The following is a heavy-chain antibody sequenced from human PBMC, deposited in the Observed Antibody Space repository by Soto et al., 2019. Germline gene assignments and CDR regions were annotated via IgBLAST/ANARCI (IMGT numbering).Heavy chain of an antibody. J-gene: IGHJ4*02. Sequence: QVQLQESGPGRVKPSETLSLTCTVSGGSVSSGSYYWSWIRQPPGKVLEWIGYIYYSGSTNYNPSLKRQVTGPVDTSKNQFALDLGSVSASDTAVYYCASLLPYDSSSYVGFAYWGQGTLVTVSS. V-gene: IGHV4-61*01. CDR1: GGSVSSGSYY. D-gene: IGHD3-22*01. CDR3: ASLLPYDSSSYVGFAY. CDR2: IYYSGST.